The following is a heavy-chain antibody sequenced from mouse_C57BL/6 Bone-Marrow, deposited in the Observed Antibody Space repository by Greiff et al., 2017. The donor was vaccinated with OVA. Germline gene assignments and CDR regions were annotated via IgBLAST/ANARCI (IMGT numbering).Heavy chain of an antibody. CDR1: GYTFTSYW. V-gene: IGHV1-55*01. Sequence: VQLQQSGAELVKPGASVKMSCKASGYTFTSYWITWVKQRPGQGLEWIGDIYPGSGSTNYNEKFKSKATLTVDTTSSTAYMQLSSLTSEDSAVYYCARNDDGYYVDYWGQGTTLTVSS. CDR3: ARNDDGYYVDY. J-gene: IGHJ2*01. D-gene: IGHD2-3*01. CDR2: IYPGSGST.